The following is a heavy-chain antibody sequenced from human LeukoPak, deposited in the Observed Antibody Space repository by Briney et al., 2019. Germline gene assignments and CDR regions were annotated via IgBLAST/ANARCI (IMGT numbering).Heavy chain of an antibody. V-gene: IGHV4-59*01. Sequence: SETLSLTCTVSGGSISSYYWSWIRQPPGKGLEWIGYIYYSGSTNYNPSLKSRVTISVDTSKNQFSLKLSSVTAADTAVYYCARGRSSMVRGYYYYYMDVWGKGTTVSISS. CDR2: IYYSGST. CDR1: GGSISSYY. J-gene: IGHJ6*03. D-gene: IGHD3-10*01. CDR3: ARGRSSMVRGYYYYYMDV.